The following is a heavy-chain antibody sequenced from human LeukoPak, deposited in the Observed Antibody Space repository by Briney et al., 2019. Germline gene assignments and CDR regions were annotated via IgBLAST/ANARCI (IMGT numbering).Heavy chain of an antibody. Sequence: PGRSLRLSCAASGCTFSNYFMRWVRQAPGKGLEWVADIASDGSHTFYVESVKGRFTISRDNSKNTLYLQMNSLGPEDTAVYFCARERQDTVIHSGAFDIWGQGTMVTVSS. CDR3: ARERQDTVIHSGAFDI. D-gene: IGHD2-21*02. J-gene: IGHJ3*02. V-gene: IGHV3-30-3*01. CDR1: GCTFSNYF. CDR2: IASDGSHT.